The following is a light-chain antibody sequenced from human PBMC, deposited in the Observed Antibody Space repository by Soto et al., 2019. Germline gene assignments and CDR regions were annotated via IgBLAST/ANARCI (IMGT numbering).Light chain of an antibody. CDR3: SSYTSSSTHV. CDR2: DVS. Sequence: QSALTQPASVSGSPGQSITISCTGTSSDLGAYTFVSWYQQHPDKVPKLMIFDVSRRPSGVSDRFSGSKSGNTASLTISGLQPEDEADYYCSSYTSSSTHVFGSGTKVTVL. V-gene: IGLV2-14*03. J-gene: IGLJ1*01. CDR1: SSDLGAYTF.